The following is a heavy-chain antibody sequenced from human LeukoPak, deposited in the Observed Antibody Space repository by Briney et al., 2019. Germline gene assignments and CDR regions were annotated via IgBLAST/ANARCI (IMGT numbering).Heavy chain of an antibody. J-gene: IGHJ4*02. V-gene: IGHV3-11*01. CDR2: ISSSGSTI. CDR1: GFTFSDYY. Sequence: GGSLRLSCAASGFTFSDYYMSWIRQAPGKGLEWVSDISSSGSTIYYADSVKGRFTISRDNAKNSLYLQMNSLRAEDAAVYYCARSRGDYYGSGSLCCWGQGTLVTVSS. CDR3: ARSRGDYYGSGSLCC. D-gene: IGHD3-10*01.